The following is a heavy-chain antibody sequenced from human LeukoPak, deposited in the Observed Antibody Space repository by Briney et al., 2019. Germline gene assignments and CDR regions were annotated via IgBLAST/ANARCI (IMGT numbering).Heavy chain of an antibody. D-gene: IGHD4-17*01. CDR3: ARYLYYGDYAFRY. CDR1: GGSISSSSYY. CDR2: IYYSGST. V-gene: IGHV4-39*07. Sequence: PSETLSLTCTVSGGSISSSSYYWGWIRQPPGKGLEWIGSIYYSGSTYYNPSLKSRVTISVDTSKNQFSLKLSSVTAADTAVYCCARYLYYGDYAFRYWGQGTLVTVSS. J-gene: IGHJ4*02.